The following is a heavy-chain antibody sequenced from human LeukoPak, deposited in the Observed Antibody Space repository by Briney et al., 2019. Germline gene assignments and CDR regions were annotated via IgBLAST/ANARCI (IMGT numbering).Heavy chain of an antibody. CDR3: ARRYCTNGVCYQAVDY. Sequence: ASVKVSCKASGYTFTSYGISWVRQAPGQGLEWMGWISAYNGNTNYAQKLQGRVTMTTDTSTSTAYMELRSLRSDDTAVYYCARRYCTNGVCYQAVDYWGQGTPVTVSS. J-gene: IGHJ4*02. CDR2: ISAYNGNT. CDR1: GYTFTSYG. V-gene: IGHV1-18*04. D-gene: IGHD2-8*01.